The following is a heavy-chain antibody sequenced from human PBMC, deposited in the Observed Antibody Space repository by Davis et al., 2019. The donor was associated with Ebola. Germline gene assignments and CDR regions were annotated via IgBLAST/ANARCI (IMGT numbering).Heavy chain of an antibody. CDR2: IYYSGST. CDR3: AREPWFDP. Sequence: SETLSLTCTVSGGSISNYYWSWIRQPPGKGLEWIGYIYYSGSTNYNPSLKSRVTISVDTSKNQFSLKLSSVTAADTAVYYCAREPWFDPWGQGTLVTVSS. J-gene: IGHJ5*02. V-gene: IGHV4-59*01. CDR1: GGSISNYY.